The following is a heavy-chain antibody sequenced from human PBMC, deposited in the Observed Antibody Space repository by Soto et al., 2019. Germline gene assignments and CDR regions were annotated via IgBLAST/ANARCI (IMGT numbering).Heavy chain of an antibody. J-gene: IGHJ4*02. V-gene: IGHV1-2*02. CDR3: ARVPRIAAAGTPLYYFDY. CDR2: INPNSGGT. Sequence: ASVKVSCKASGYTFTGYYMHWVRQAPGQGLEWMGWINPNSGGTNYAQKFQGRVTMTRDTSISTAYMELSRLRSDDTAVYYCARVPRIAAAGTPLYYFDYWGQGTLVTVSS. D-gene: IGHD6-13*01. CDR1: GYTFTGYY.